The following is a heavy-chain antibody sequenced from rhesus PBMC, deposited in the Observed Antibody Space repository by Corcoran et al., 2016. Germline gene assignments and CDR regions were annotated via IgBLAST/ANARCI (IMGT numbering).Heavy chain of an antibody. CDR1: GGSISGYYY. Sequence: QVQLQESGPGLVKPSETLSLTCAVSGGSISGYYYWSWIRQPPGKGLEWIGSIYGSGETNNLNPSLNSRVTLSVDTSKNQFSLKLSSVTAADTAVYYCATLGGSSVWYGSHDYWGQGVLVTVSS. CDR3: ATLGGSSVWYGSHDY. V-gene: IGHV4S14*01. D-gene: IGHD6-31*01. CDR2: IYGSGETN. J-gene: IGHJ4*01.